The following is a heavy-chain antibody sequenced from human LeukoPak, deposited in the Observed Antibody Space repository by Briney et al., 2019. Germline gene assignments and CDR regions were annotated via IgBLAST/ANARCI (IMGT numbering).Heavy chain of an antibody. V-gene: IGHV3-30*04. CDR3: ASPDPDY. CDR2: IQYDGSNE. Sequence: PGGSLGLSCAASGFTFSSYAMSWVRQAPGKGLEWVAFIQYDGSNENYADSVRGRFTVSRDNSNNMLYLQMDSLRVEDTAVYYCASPDPDYWGQGTLVTVSS. CDR1: GFTFSSYA. J-gene: IGHJ4*02.